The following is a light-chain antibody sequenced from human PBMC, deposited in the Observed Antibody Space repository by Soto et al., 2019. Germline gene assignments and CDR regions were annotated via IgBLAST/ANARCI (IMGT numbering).Light chain of an antibody. V-gene: IGLV2-14*01. J-gene: IGLJ1*01. Sequence: QSVLTQPASVSGYPGQSITISCTGRISDVGGYNYVSWYQQHPGKAPKFMIYEVSRRPSGVSNRFSGSKSGNTASLTVSGLQAEDEADYYCSSYTTSNTYVFGTGTKVTVL. CDR3: SSYTTSNTYV. CDR2: EVS. CDR1: ISDVGGYNY.